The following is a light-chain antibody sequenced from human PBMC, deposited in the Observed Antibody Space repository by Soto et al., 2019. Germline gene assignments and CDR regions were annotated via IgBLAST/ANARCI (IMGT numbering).Light chain of an antibody. CDR2: AAS. CDR3: QQSYSTPPIT. V-gene: IGKV1-39*01. CDR1: QSISSY. Sequence: DIQITQSPSSLSSSVSERFTITCRASQSISSYLNWYQQKPGKAPKLLIYAASSLQSGVPSRFSGSGSGTDFALTISSLQPEDFATYYCQQSYSTPPITFGQGTRLEIK. J-gene: IGKJ5*01.